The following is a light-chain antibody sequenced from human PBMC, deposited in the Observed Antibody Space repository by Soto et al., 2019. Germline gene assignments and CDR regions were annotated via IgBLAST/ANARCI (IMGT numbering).Light chain of an antibody. CDR3: QQYASSLLT. CDR1: QSVRSNH. Sequence: EIVLTQSPGTLSLSPGERATLSCRASQSVRSNHLAWYQQKPGQAPRLLIYGASSRATGIPDRFSGSGSGTDFTLTISRLEPEDFAVYYCQQYASSLLTFGGGTKVEIK. CDR2: GAS. V-gene: IGKV3-20*01. J-gene: IGKJ4*01.